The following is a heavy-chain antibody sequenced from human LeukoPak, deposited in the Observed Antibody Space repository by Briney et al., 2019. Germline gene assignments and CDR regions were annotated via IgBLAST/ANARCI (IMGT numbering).Heavy chain of an antibody. CDR3: AREGGIDDSSGYLFDY. J-gene: IGHJ4*02. CDR1: GGSISSGDYY. D-gene: IGHD3-22*01. Sequence: PSETLSLTCTVSGGSISSGDYYWSWIRQPPGKGLEWIGYIYYSGSTYYNPSLKSRVTISVDTSKNQFSLKLSSVTAADTAVYYCAREGGIDDSSGYLFDYWGQGTLVTVSS. V-gene: IGHV4-30-4*01. CDR2: IYYSGST.